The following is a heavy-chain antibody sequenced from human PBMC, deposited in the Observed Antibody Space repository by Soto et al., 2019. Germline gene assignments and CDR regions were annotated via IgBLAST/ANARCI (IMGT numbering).Heavy chain of an antibody. CDR1: GFTFSSYA. D-gene: IGHD4-4*01. CDR3: ARDSVEMATVGDY. J-gene: IGHJ4*02. V-gene: IGHV3-30-3*01. CDR2: MSYDGSNK. Sequence: ESGGGVVQPGRSLRLSCAASGFTFSSYAMHWVRQAPGKGLEWVAVMSYDGSNKYYADSVKGRFTISRDNSKNTLYLQMNSLRAEDTAVYYCARDSVEMATVGDYWGQGTLVTVSS.